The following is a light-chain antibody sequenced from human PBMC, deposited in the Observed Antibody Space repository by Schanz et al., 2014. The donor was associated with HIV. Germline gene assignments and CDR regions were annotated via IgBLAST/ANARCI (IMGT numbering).Light chain of an antibody. CDR2: DAS. Sequence: EIVLTQSPVTLSLSPGERATLSCRASQTVSSRFIVWYQQEPGQAPRLLIYDASNRATGIPDRFSGSGSGTDFTLTISSLQPEDIATYYCQQANSFPHTFGGGTKVEI. CDR1: QTVSSRF. V-gene: IGKV3D-20*02. J-gene: IGKJ4*01. CDR3: QQANSFPHT.